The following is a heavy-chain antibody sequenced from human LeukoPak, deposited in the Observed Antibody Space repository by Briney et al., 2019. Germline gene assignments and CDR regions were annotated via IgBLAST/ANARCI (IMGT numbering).Heavy chain of an antibody. CDR3: AREGYCPNGVCFTYYFDY. CDR1: GYTFTSYI. CDR2: INAGNGNT. J-gene: IGHJ4*02. D-gene: IGHD2-8*01. Sequence: GASVKVSCKASGYTFTSYILHWVRQAPGQRLQWMGWINAGNGNTKYSQEFQDRITITRDTSAGTAYMDLSSLRSEDMAVYYCAREGYCPNGVCFTYYFDYWGQGTLVTVSS. V-gene: IGHV1-3*03.